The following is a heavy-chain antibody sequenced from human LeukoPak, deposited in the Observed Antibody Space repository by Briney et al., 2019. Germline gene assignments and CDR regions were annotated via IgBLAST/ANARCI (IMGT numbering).Heavy chain of an antibody. V-gene: IGHV3-9*01. CDR1: GFTFDDYV. CDR3: VREGRSSRWDDWYFDL. J-gene: IGHJ2*01. Sequence: GGSLRLSCAASGFTFDDYVMHWVRQAPGKGLEWVSGISWSSGNIDYSDSVKGRFTISRDNAKNSLYLQMNSLRAGDTAVYYCVREGRSSRWDDWYFDLWGRGTLVTVSS. CDR2: ISWSSGNI. D-gene: IGHD6-13*01.